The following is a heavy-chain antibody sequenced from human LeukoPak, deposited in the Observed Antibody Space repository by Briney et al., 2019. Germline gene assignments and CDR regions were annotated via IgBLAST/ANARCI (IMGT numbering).Heavy chain of an antibody. D-gene: IGHD3-10*01. CDR1: GFTFNNYA. J-gene: IGHJ4*02. V-gene: IGHV3-23*01. CDR3: AKKYYYGSGTYLYYFDY. CDR2: ISGSGDAT. Sequence: GGSLRLSCAASGFTFNNYAMTWVRQAPGKGLGWVSTISGSGDATFNADSVKGRFTVSRDNSKNTLYLQMNRLSAEDTAVYYCAKKYYYGSGTYLYYFDYWGQGTLVTVSS.